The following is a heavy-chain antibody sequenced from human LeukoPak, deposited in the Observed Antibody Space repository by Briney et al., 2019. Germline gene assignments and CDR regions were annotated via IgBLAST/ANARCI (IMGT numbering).Heavy chain of an antibody. D-gene: IGHD5-18*01. V-gene: IGHV4-39*07. CDR2: IYYNGNT. Sequence: SETLSLTCSVSGDSISSSSYLWGWIRQPPGKGLEWIGTIYYNGNTYYNPALKSRVTISVDTSRNQFFLNLNSLTAADTAVYYCARDRYSYGADLDYWGQGTLVTVSS. CDR1: GDSISSSSYL. J-gene: IGHJ4*02. CDR3: ARDRYSYGADLDY.